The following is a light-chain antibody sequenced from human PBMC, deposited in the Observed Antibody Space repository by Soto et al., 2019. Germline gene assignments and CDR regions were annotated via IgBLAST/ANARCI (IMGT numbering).Light chain of an antibody. J-gene: IGKJ5*01. CDR1: QSVSNNY. CDR2: GAS. CDR3: QQLLSYPIT. Sequence: PGERATLSCRASQSVSNNYLAWYQQKPGQAPRRLIYGASSRATGIPDRFSGSGSGTSFTLTISSLQPEDFATYYRQQLLSYPITFGQGTRLEIK. V-gene: IGKV3-20*01.